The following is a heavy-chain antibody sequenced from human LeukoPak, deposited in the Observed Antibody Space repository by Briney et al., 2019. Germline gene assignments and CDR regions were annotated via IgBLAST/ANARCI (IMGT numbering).Heavy chain of an antibody. Sequence: ASVTVSCKASGYTFTSYGISWVRQAPGQGLEWMGWISAYNGNTNYAQKLQGRVTMTTDTSTSTAYMELRSLRSDDTAVYYCARDLGSRGVIIYGAFDIWGQGTMVTVSS. D-gene: IGHD3-10*01. V-gene: IGHV1-18*01. J-gene: IGHJ3*02. CDR2: ISAYNGNT. CDR1: GYTFTSYG. CDR3: ARDLGSRGVIIYGAFDI.